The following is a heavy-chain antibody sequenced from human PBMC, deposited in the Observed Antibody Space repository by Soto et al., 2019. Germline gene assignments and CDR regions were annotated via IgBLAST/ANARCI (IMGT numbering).Heavy chain of an antibody. D-gene: IGHD4-17*01. V-gene: IGHV1-3*01. CDR3: ARDPTVTTEYFQH. J-gene: IGHJ1*01. CDR2: INAGNGNT. Sequence: GASVKVSCKASGYTFTSYAMHWVRQAPGQRLEWMGWINAGNGNTKYSQKFQGRVTITRDTSASTAYMELSSLRSEDTAVYYCARDPTVTTEYFQHWGQGTLVTVSS. CDR1: GYTFTSYA.